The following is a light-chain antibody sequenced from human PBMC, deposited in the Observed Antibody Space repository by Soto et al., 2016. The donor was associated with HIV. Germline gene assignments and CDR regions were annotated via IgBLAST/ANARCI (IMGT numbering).Light chain of an antibody. J-gene: IGKJ4*01. Sequence: DIQMTQSPSSVSAHVGDTVTITCRASQGVGSWLGWYQQKVGTAPRLLIYATSILHIGVPSRFRGSGSGTDFTLTINNLQPEDFATYYCQQANNFPRTFGGGTRVE. CDR1: QGVGSW. V-gene: IGKV1-12*01. CDR3: QQANNFPRT. CDR2: ATS.